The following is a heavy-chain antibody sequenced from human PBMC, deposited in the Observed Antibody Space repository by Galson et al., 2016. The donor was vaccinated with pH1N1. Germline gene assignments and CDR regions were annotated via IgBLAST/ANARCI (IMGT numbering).Heavy chain of an antibody. J-gene: IGHJ4*02. CDR3: ARAADCTGPSCTYDY. D-gene: IGHD2-2*01. CDR1: GYTLFFCG. CDR2: FGGVGGVL. Sequence: TVKVSCKASGYTLFFCGVCWVRGVVGGGLVWLGWFGGVGGVLEYVLWCLGGTFIMTTDTSTSTAYMELRSLTSDDTAVYYCARAADCTGPSCTYDYWGQGTLVTVSS. V-gene: IGHV1-18*01.